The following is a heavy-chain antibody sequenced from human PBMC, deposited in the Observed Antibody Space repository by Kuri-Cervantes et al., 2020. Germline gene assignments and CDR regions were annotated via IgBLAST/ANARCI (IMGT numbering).Heavy chain of an antibody. Sequence: SVKVSCKASGGTFSSYAISWVRQAPGQGLEWMGGIIPIFGTANYAQKFQGWVTMTRDTSISTAYMELSRLRSDDTAVYYCARGYTYYYGSGSYYTVRFDPWGQGTLVTVSS. V-gene: IGHV1-69*05. J-gene: IGHJ5*02. CDR3: ARGYTYYYGSGSYYTVRFDP. CDR2: IIPIFGTA. CDR1: GGTFSSYA. D-gene: IGHD3-10*01.